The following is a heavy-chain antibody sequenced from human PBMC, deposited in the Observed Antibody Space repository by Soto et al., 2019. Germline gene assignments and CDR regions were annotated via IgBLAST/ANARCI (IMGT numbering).Heavy chain of an antibody. D-gene: IGHD3-22*01. Sequence: GGSLRLSXAASGFTFSSYEMNWVRQAPGKGLEWVSYISSSGSTIYYADSVKGRFTISRDNAKNSLHLQMNSLRAEDTAVYYCARVGHYYDSSGYYPQPYYYYYGMDVWGQGTTVTVSS. CDR1: GFTFSSYE. CDR3: ARVGHYYDSSGYYPQPYYYYYGMDV. CDR2: ISSSGSTI. V-gene: IGHV3-48*03. J-gene: IGHJ6*02.